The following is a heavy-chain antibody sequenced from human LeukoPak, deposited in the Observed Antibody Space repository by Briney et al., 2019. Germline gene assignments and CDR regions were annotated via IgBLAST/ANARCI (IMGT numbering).Heavy chain of an antibody. CDR2: INHSGST. Sequence: SETLSLTCAVYGGSFSGYYWSWIRQPPGKGLEWIGEINHSGSTYYNPSLKSRVTISVDTSKNQFSLKLSSVTAADTAVYYCARDRRSSGWSDWGQGTLVTVSS. J-gene: IGHJ4*02. CDR3: ARDRRSSGWSD. D-gene: IGHD6-19*01. CDR1: GGSFSGYY. V-gene: IGHV4-34*01.